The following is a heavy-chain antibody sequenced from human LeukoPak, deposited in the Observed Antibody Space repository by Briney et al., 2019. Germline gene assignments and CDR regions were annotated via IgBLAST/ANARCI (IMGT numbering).Heavy chain of an antibody. D-gene: IGHD3-10*01. CDR3: ARDLGVLRVPPTLAFDY. V-gene: IGHV1-58*02. CDR1: GFTFTSSA. CDR2: IVVGSGNT. J-gene: IGHJ4*02. Sequence: SVKVSCKASGFTFTSSAMQWVRQARGQRLEWIGWIVVGSGNTNYAQKFQERVTITRDTSTSTVYMELSSLRSEDTAVYYCARDLGVLRVPPTLAFDYWGQGTLVTVSS.